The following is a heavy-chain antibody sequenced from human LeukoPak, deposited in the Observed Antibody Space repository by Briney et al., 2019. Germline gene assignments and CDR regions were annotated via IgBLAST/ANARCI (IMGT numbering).Heavy chain of an antibody. CDR2: ISHDAVNK. CDR3: ARGSYCSGGTCYDYSYYGMDV. V-gene: IGHV3-30-3*01. Sequence: RAGGSLRLSCAASGFVFYRYAMHWVRQAPGKGLEWLAVISHDAVNKYYLESEKGRFTISRDNSMDTLYLQINSLRPEDTAVYYCARGSYCSGGTCYDYSYYGMDVWGQRTTVTVSS. CDR1: GFVFYRYA. J-gene: IGHJ6*02. D-gene: IGHD2-15*01.